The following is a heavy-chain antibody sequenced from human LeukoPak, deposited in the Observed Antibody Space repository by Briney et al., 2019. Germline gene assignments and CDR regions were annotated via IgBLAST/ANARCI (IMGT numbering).Heavy chain of an antibody. D-gene: IGHD3-16*01. V-gene: IGHV4-59*03. CDR3: AKFGLYYNMDV. CDR2: IRYSGST. Sequence: PSETLSLTCAVSGGSISGFYWTWIRQPPGKGLEFIGQIRYSGSTDYNPSLKSRITMSVDTSKNQFFLSLNSVTAADTAVYYCAKFGLYYNMDVWGQGTTVTVSS. J-gene: IGHJ6*02. CDR1: GGSISGFY.